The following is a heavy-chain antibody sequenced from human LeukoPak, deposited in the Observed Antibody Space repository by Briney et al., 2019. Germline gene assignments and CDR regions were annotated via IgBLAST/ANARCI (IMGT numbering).Heavy chain of an antibody. V-gene: IGHV3-21*01. Sequence: PGGSLRLSCAASGFTFSSYSMNWVRQAPGKGLEWVSSITSSSTYIYYVDSVRGRFTISRDNAKNSLYLQMNSLRAEDTAVYYCAKDLTVTSTCYFDSWGQGTLATVSS. D-gene: IGHD4-11*01. CDR2: ITSSSTYI. J-gene: IGHJ4*02. CDR3: AKDLTVTSTCYFDS. CDR1: GFTFSSYS.